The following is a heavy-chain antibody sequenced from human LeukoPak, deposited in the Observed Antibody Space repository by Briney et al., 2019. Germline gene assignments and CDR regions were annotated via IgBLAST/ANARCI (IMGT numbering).Heavy chain of an antibody. CDR2: FDPEDGET. J-gene: IGHJ5*02. Sequence: ASVKVSCKVSGYTLTELSMHWVRQAPGKGLEWMGGFDPEDGETIYAQKFQGRVTMTEDTSTDTAYMELSSLRSEDTAVYYCATLRGMVRGVPQHWFDPWGQGTLVTVSS. CDR3: ATLRGMVRGVPQHWFDP. CDR1: GYTLTELS. D-gene: IGHD3-10*01. V-gene: IGHV1-24*01.